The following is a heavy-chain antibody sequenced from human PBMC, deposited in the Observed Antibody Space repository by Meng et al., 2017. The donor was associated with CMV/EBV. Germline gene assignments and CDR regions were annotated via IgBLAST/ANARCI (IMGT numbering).Heavy chain of an antibody. D-gene: IGHD6-13*01. CDR1: GGSISSGDYY. CDR3: AREGSSSSYWYFDL. CDR2: IYYSGST. V-gene: IGHV4-30-4*08. J-gene: IGHJ2*01. Sequence: PVLCNPSQPLSLTFTVSGGSISSGDYYWSWLRQPPGKGLEWIGYIYYSGSTYYNPSLKSRVTISVDTSKNQFSLKLSSVTAADTAVYYCAREGSSSSYWYFDLWGRGTLVTVSS.